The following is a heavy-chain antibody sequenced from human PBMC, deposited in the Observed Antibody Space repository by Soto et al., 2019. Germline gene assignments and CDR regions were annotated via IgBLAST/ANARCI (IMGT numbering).Heavy chain of an antibody. V-gene: IGHV1-18*01. CDR1: GYTFTTSG. J-gene: IGHJ5*02. Sequence: ASVKVPCKASGYTFTTSGISWVRQVPGQGLEWMGMISTYSGSTNSAQNFQGRVTMTRDTSTSTAYMELMSLRSEDTAVYYCARALGLYNWNDPWGQGTLVTVSS. CDR3: ARALGLYNWNDP. CDR2: ISTYSGST.